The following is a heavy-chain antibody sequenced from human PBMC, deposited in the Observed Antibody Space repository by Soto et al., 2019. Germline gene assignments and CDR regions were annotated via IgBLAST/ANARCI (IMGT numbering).Heavy chain of an antibody. CDR2: ISGSGGST. CDR3: AKLANYYDSSVSPHFDY. V-gene: IGHV3-23*01. D-gene: IGHD3-22*01. J-gene: IGHJ4*02. Sequence: PGGSLRLSCAASGFTFSSYAMSWVRQAPGKGLEWVSAISGSGGSTYYADSVKGRFTISRDNSKNTLYLQMNSLRAEDTAVYYCAKLANYYDSSVSPHFDYWGQGTLVTVSS. CDR1: GFTFSSYA.